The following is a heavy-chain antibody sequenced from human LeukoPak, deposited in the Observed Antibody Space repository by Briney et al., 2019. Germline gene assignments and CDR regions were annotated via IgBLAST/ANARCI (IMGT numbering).Heavy chain of an antibody. CDR3: ARDKKSGESSEIDY. Sequence: GGPLRLPGAASGFTFGNYWVHWARQSPGKGLVGASRINGDGSHTKPGDSVKGRFPVSRDNAKNTLNLQMNSLRAEDTAVYYCARDKKSGESSEIDYWGQGTLVTVSS. CDR2: INGDGSHT. V-gene: IGHV3-74*03. J-gene: IGHJ4*02. D-gene: IGHD3-10*01. CDR1: GFTFGNYW.